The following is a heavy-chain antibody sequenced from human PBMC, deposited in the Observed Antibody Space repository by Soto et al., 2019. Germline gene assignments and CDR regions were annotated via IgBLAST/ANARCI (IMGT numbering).Heavy chain of an antibody. CDR1: GYCITAGGYY. CDR2: FYSIGIV. J-gene: IGHJ5*02. D-gene: IGHD2-15*01. CDR3: ARMYRSGSGGFHP. V-gene: IGHV4-31*03. Sequence: SGTLSRTGSVSGYCITAGGYYWSWILQHPGKGLEWILSFYSIGIVIYNPSLKSRFSISGDTSRNQLSMTLTSVTAADTALYYCARMYRSGSGGFHPSAQGTLVTVSS.